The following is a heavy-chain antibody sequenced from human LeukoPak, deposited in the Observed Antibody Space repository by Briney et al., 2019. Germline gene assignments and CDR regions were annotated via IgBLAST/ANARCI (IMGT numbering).Heavy chain of an antibody. CDR2: ISGSGGST. J-gene: IGHJ4*02. CDR3: AKVGVRDYGSAGY. Sequence: HTGGSLRLSCAASGFTFSSSAMSWVRQAPGKGLEWVSSISGSGGSTYYADSVKGRFTISRDNSKNTLYLQMNSLRAEDTAVYYCAKVGVRDYGSAGYWGQGTLVTVSP. V-gene: IGHV3-23*01. D-gene: IGHD3-10*01. CDR1: GFTFSSSA.